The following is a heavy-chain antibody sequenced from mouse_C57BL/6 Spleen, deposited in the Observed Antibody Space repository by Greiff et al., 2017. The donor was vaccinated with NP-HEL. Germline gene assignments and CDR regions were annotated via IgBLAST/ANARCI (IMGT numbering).Heavy chain of an antibody. V-gene: IGHV1-39*01. J-gene: IGHJ4*01. CDR1: GYSFTDYT. CDR2: INPNYGTT. CDR3: ARWLLRDYYAMDY. D-gene: IGHD2-3*01. Sequence: VQLQQSGPELVKPGASVKISCKASGYSFTDYTMNWVKQSHGKSLEWIGVINPNYGTTSYNQKFKGKATLTVDQSSSTAYMQLNSLTSEDSAVYYCARWLLRDYYAMDYWGQGTSVTVSS.